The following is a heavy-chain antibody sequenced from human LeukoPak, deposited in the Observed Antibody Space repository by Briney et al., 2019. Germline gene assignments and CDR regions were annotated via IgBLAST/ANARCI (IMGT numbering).Heavy chain of an antibody. V-gene: IGHV3-23*01. CDR1: GFTFNNYA. D-gene: IGHD7-27*01. CDR3: AKDGIASWGY. Sequence: GGSLRLSCAASGFTFNNYAMSWVRQAPGKGLEWASAISGSGGSTYYADSVKGRFTISRDNSKNTLCLQMNSLRAEDTAVYYCAKDGIASWGYWGQGTLVTVSS. CDR2: ISGSGGST. J-gene: IGHJ4*02.